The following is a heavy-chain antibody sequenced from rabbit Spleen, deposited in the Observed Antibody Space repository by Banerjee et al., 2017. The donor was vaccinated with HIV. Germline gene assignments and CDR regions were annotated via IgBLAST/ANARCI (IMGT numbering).Heavy chain of an antibody. Sequence: QEQLEESGGDLVKPEGSLTLTCTASGFSFSGSYWICWVRQAPGKGLECIACIYGDSSGSTYSATWAKGRFTISKTSPTTVTLQMTRLTAADTATYFCARYDGYVAYRSMWGPGTLVTVS. V-gene: IGHV1S45*01. D-gene: IGHD6-1*01. J-gene: IGHJ4*01. CDR1: GFSFSGSYW. CDR2: IYGDSSGST. CDR3: ARYDGYVAYRSM.